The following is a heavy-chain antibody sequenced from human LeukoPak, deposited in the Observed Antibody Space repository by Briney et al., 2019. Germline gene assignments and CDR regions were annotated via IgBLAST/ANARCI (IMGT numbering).Heavy chain of an antibody. J-gene: IGHJ6*03. D-gene: IGHD3-3*01. CDR3: ATGGGWEPSSGVVTHIDV. V-gene: IGHV3-74*01. Sequence: GGSLRLSCAASGFTFSGYWMHWVRQGPEKVLELVSRIDNDGNGIIYADSVKGRFTTSRDNAKNTLYLQMGRLRVEDTAVYYCATGGGWEPSSGVVTHIDVWGKGTTVTVSS. CDR2: IDNDGNGI. CDR1: GFTFSGYW.